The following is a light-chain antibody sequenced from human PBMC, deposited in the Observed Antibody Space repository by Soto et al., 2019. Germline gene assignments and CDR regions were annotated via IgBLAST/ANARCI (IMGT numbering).Light chain of an antibody. CDR1: SRDVGTYDY. V-gene: IGLV2-14*01. Sequence: QSALTQPASVSGSPGQSITISCTETSRDVGTYDYVSWYQQHPGKSPKLIIYDVSTRPSWVSHRCSGSKSGNTASLTIIGRQAEDEADYHCNSYTRSSSVVFGGGTKLTVL. CDR2: DVS. J-gene: IGLJ2*01. CDR3: NSYTRSSSVV.